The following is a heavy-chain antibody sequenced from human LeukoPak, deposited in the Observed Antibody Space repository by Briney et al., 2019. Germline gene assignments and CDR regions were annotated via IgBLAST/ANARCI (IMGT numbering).Heavy chain of an antibody. J-gene: IGHJ4*02. CDR3: ARVGSSWYVSDY. CDR1: GGSISSGSYY. D-gene: IGHD6-13*01. CDR2: IHYSGST. Sequence: RASQTLSLTCTVSGGSISSGSYYCSWIRQHPGKGLEWIGYIHYSGSTYYNPSLKSRVTISVDKSKNQFSLKLSSVTAADTAVYYCARVGSSWYVSDYWGQGTLVTVSS. V-gene: IGHV4-31*03.